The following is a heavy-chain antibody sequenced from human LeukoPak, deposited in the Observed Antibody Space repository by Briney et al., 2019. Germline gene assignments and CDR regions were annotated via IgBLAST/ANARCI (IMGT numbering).Heavy chain of an antibody. V-gene: IGHV3-48*03. CDR2: ISSSGSTI. CDR1: GFTVSSYE. J-gene: IGHJ4*02. Sequence: GGSLRLSCAASGFTVSSYEMNWVRQAPGKGLEWVSYISSSGSTIYYADSVKGRFTISRDSAKNSLYLQMSSLRAEDTAVYYCARESSGNYYVGLDYWGQGTLVTVSS. D-gene: IGHD1-26*01. CDR3: ARESSGNYYVGLDY.